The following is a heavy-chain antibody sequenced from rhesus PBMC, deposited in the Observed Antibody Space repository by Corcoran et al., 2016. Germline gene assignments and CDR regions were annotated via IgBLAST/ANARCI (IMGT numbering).Heavy chain of an antibody. CDR2: LSSARSYI. CDR1: GLTCRDYY. CDR3: TRGGYFDY. V-gene: IGHV3S16*01. J-gene: IGHJ4*01. Sequence: EVQRVESGGGLAQPGGSLRLSCAASGLTCRDYYRSGAPQDPGTGLKWVSSLSSARSYIYYADSVKGQFTISRDNAKNSLSLQMNSLKTEDTAVYYCTRGGYFDYWGQGVLVTVSS.